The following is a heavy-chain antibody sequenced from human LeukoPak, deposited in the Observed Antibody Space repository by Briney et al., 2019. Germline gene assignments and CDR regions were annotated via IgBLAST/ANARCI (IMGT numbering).Heavy chain of an antibody. CDR2: ITSTSRTI. J-gene: IGHJ4*02. V-gene: IGHV3-21*06. CDR3: ARDFPDNSLFDL. D-gene: IGHD5-24*01. Sequence: PGGSLRLPCEVSGFNFNDYSMHWVRQAPGKGLEWVASITSTSRTIYYADSVQGRFIISRDNAKNTVSLEMNGLRGEDAALYYCARDFPDNSLFDLWGRGTLVSVSS. CDR1: GFNFNDYS.